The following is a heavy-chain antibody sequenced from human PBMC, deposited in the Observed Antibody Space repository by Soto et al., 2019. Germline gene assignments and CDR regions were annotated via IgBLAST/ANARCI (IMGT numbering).Heavy chain of an antibody. D-gene: IGHD6-6*01. J-gene: IGHJ4*02. CDR2: ISYDGSNK. CDR1: GFTFSSYG. V-gene: IGHV3-30*18. CDR3: AKAYSSSSIDY. Sequence: QVQLVESGGGVVQPGRSLRLSCAASGFTFSSYGMHWVRQAPGKGLECVAVISYDGSNKYYADSVKGRFTISRDNSKNTLYLQMNSLRAEDTAVYYCAKAYSSSSIDYWGQGTLVTVSS.